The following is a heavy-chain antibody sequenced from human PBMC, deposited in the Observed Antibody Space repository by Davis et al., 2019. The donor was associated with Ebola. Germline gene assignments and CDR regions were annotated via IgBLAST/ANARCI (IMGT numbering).Heavy chain of an antibody. CDR1: GGSLDSSDYY. D-gene: IGHD3-16*01. CDR2: IYYSGST. V-gene: IGHV4-39*01. Sequence: MPSETLSLTCTVSGGSLDSSDYYWGWLRQTPGKGLAWIGRIYYSGSTYYNPSLQSRVTISVDTSKNQFSLRLSSVTAADTAVYYLARGSHGSLGELLGYYGMDVGGQGTTVTVSS. CDR3: ARGSHGSLGELLGYYGMDV. J-gene: IGHJ6*02.